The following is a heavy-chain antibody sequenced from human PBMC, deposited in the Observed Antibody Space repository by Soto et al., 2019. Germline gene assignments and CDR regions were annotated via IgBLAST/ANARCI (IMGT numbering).Heavy chain of an antibody. V-gene: IGHV3-23*01. CDR2: ISGSGGST. Sequence: VQLLESGGGLVQPGGSLRLSCAASGFTFSSYAMSWVRQAPGKGLEWVSAISGSGGSTYYADSVKGRFTISRDNSKNTLYLQMNSLRAEDTAVYYCAKVNGQQLVRKGYYFDYWGQGTLVTVSS. D-gene: IGHD6-13*01. J-gene: IGHJ4*02. CDR1: GFTFSSYA. CDR3: AKVNGQQLVRKGYYFDY.